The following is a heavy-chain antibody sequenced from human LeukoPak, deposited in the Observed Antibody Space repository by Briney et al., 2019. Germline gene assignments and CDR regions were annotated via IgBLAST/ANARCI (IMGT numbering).Heavy chain of an antibody. CDR2: ISGRDDST. CDR1: GFTFSTYA. V-gene: IGHV3-23*01. J-gene: IGHJ4*02. Sequence: GGSLRLSREASGFTFSTYAMSWVRQAPGKGLEWVSTISGRDDSTYYTDSVKGRFAVSRDNSKNTLYLHMNSLRGEDTAVYLCAKPLVAVAGGDYDFWPQGPLVIVSS. D-gene: IGHD6-19*01. CDR3: AKPLVAVAGGDYDF.